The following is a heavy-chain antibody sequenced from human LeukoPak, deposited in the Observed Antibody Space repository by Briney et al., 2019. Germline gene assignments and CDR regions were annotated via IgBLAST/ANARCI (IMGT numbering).Heavy chain of an antibody. Sequence: GGSLRLSCAVSGFTFSSYSMNWVRQAPGKGLEWVSSISSSSSYIYYADSVKGRFTISRDNAKNSLYLQMNSLRAEDTAVYYCASGDYGDYAIYWGQGTLVTVSS. J-gene: IGHJ4*02. CDR2: ISSSSSYI. CDR1: GFTFSSYS. V-gene: IGHV3-21*01. CDR3: ASGDYGDYAIY. D-gene: IGHD4-17*01.